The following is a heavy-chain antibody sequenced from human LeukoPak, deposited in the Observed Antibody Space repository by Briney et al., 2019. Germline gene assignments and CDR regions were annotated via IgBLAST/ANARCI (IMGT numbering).Heavy chain of an antibody. Sequence: SQTLSLTCAVSGGSISSGGYSWSWIRQPPGKGLEWIGYIYHSGSTYYNPSLKSRVTISVDRSKNQFSLKLSSVTAADTAVYYCARGLWYSSSSDAFDIWGQGTMVTVSS. D-gene: IGHD6-13*01. V-gene: IGHV4-30-2*01. CDR1: GGSISSGGYS. J-gene: IGHJ3*02. CDR3: ARGLWYSSSSDAFDI. CDR2: IYHSGST.